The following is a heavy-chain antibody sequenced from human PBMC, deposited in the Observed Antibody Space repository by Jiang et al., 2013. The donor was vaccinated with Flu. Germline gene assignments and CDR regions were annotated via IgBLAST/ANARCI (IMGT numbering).Heavy chain of an antibody. CDR3: DERDDRDAYNRTRLQLTTVVDV. J-gene: IGHJ6*04. D-gene: IGHD5-24*01. CDR1: GGTFSSYA. CDR2: IIPVLALA. V-gene: IGHV1-69*04. Sequence: SGAEVKKPGSSVKVSCETSGGTFSSYAISWVRQAPGQGLEWMGRIIPVLALAHYAQNFQDKVTITADKSTGSAYMEVRSLKSDDTAVYYCDERDDRDAYNRTRLQLTTVVDVVGHRDHGHRLL.